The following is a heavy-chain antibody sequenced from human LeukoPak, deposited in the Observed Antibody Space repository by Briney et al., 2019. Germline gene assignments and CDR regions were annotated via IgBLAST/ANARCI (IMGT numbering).Heavy chain of an antibody. V-gene: IGHV6-1*01. J-gene: IGHJ4*02. CDR1: GDSVSSNSAA. CDR2: TYYRSKWYN. CDR3: ARGSPSSSGWYAN. Sequence: SQTLSLTCALSGDSVSSNSAAWHWIRQSPSRGLEWLGGTYYRSKWYNDYAVSVKSRITINPDTSKNQFSLQLNSVTPEDTAVYYCARGSPSSSGWYANWGQGTLVTVSS. D-gene: IGHD6-19*01.